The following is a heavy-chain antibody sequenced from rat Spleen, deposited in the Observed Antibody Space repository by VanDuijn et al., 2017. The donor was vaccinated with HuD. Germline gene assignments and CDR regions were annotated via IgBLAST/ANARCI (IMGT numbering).Heavy chain of an antibody. D-gene: IGHD1-1*01. CDR2: ISYDGSST. CDR1: GFSFSNYG. Sequence: EVQLVESGGGLVRPGGSLKLSCAASGFSFSNYGMAWVRQAPTKGLEWVATISYDGSSTYYRDSVKGRFTISRDNAKSTLYLQMNSLRSEDTATYYCTRDRTVAFDYWGQGVMVTVSS. J-gene: IGHJ2*01. CDR3: TRDRTVAFDY. V-gene: IGHV5-29*01.